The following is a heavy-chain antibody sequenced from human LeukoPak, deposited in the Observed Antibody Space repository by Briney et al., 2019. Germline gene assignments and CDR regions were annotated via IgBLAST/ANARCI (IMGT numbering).Heavy chain of an antibody. CDR3: ARAVGGDGSGSL. CDR2: IYHSGST. V-gene: IGHV4-39*07. D-gene: IGHD3-10*01. J-gene: IGHJ4*02. CDR1: GDSISSSSYY. Sequence: SETLSLTCTVSGDSISSSSYYWGWIRQPPGKGLEWIGNIYHSGSTYYNPSLKSRVTISVDTSKNQFSLKLSSVTAADTAVYYCARAVGGDGSGSLWGPGTLVTVSS.